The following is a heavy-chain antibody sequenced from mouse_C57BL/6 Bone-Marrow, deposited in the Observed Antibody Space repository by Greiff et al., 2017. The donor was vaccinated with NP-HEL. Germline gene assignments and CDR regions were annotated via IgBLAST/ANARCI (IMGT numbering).Heavy chain of an antibody. CDR3: ARNYYGSEDYYAMDY. CDR2: INPGSGGT. CDR1: GYAFTNYL. V-gene: IGHV1-54*01. Sequence: QVQLQQSGAELVRPGTSVKVSCKASGYAFTNYLIEWVKQRPGQGLEWIGVINPGSGGTNYNEKFKGKATLTADKSSSTAYMQLRSLTSDDSAVYFCARNYYGSEDYYAMDYWGQGTSVTVSS. J-gene: IGHJ4*01. D-gene: IGHD1-1*01.